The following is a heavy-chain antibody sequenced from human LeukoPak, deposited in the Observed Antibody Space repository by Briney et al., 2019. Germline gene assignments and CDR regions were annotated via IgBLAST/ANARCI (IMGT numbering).Heavy chain of an antibody. D-gene: IGHD3-10*01. Sequence: GASVKVSCKASGYTFTGYYMHWVRQAPGQGLEWMGWINPNSGGTNYAQKFQGRVTMTRDTSISTAYMELSRLRSDDTAVYYCAREKNYYGSGSLDYWGQGTLVTVSS. CDR2: INPNSGGT. CDR1: GYTFTGYY. J-gene: IGHJ4*02. CDR3: AREKNYYGSGSLDY. V-gene: IGHV1-2*02.